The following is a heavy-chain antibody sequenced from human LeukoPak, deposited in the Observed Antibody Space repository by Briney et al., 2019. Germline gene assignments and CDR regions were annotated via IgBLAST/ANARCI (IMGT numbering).Heavy chain of an antibody. CDR1: GFTFSSYV. CDR2: MSGYGDST. CDR3: GKGSGPSRPYYFDY. V-gene: IGHV3-23*01. Sequence: GGSLRLSCAASGFTFSSYVMSWVRQAPGKGLEWVSAMSGYGDSTYYADSVKNRFTISRDNSKNTLYLQMNSLRGEDTAVYYCGKGSGPSRPYYFDYWGQGTLVTVSS. J-gene: IGHJ4*02. D-gene: IGHD6-19*01.